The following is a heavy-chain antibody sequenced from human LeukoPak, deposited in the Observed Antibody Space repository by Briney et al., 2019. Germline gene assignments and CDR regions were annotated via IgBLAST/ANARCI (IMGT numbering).Heavy chain of an antibody. Sequence: GGSLRLSCAASGFTVSSNYMSWVRQAPGKGLEWVSVIYSGGSTYYADSVKGRFTISRDNSKNTLYLQMNSLRAEDTAVYYCARAGSGSHYYFDYWGQGTLVTVSS. CDR3: ARAGSGSHYYFDY. V-gene: IGHV3-53*01. J-gene: IGHJ4*02. CDR2: IYSGGST. D-gene: IGHD3-10*01. CDR1: GFTVSSNY.